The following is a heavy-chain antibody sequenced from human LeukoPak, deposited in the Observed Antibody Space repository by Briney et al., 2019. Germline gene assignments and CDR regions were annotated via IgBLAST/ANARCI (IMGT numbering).Heavy chain of an antibody. D-gene: IGHD6-19*01. CDR3: ARFEVSGWYLFDY. CDR1: GGSISSYH. J-gene: IGHJ4*02. V-gene: IGHV4-59*08. Sequence: SETLSLTCTVSGGSISSYHWSWIRQPPGKGLEWIGYIYYSGSTNYNPSLKSRVTISVDTSKNQFSLKLSSVTAADTAMYYCARFEVSGWYLFDYWGQGTLVTVSS. CDR2: IYYSGST.